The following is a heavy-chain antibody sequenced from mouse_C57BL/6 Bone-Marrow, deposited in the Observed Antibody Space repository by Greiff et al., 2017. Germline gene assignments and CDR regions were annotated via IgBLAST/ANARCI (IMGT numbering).Heavy chain of an antibody. CDR3: ASSPYAMDY. Sequence: QVQLQQPGAELVKPGASVKLSCKASGYTFTSYRMHWVKQRPGQGLEWIGMIHPNSGSTNYNEKFKSKATLTVDKSSSTVYMQLSSLTSEDSAVYYCASSPYAMDYWGQGTSVTVSS. CDR1: GYTFTSYR. J-gene: IGHJ4*01. CDR2: IHPNSGST. V-gene: IGHV1-64*01.